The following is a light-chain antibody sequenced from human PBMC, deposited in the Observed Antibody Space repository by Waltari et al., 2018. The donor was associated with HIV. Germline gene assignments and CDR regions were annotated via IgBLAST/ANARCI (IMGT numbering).Light chain of an antibody. CDR3: QAWDSSTVV. J-gene: IGLJ2*01. CDR2: QDS. CDR1: KLGANY. Sequence: SYELTQPPSVSVSPGQTASIPCPGDKLGANYSCWYQQKPGQSPVLVIYQDSKRPSGIPERFSGSNSGNTATLTISGTQAMDEADYYCQAWDSSTVVFGGGTELTVL. V-gene: IGLV3-1*01.